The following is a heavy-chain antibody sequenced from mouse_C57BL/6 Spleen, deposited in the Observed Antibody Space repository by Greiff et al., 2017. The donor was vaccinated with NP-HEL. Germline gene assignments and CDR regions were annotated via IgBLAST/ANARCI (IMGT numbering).Heavy chain of an antibody. V-gene: IGHV1-20*01. CDR2: INPYNGDT. D-gene: IGHD1-1*01. CDR3: ARRDYYGPFDY. CDR1: GYSFTGYF. J-gene: IGHJ2*01. Sequence: VQLKQSGPELVKPGDSVKISCKASGYSFTGYFMNWVMQSHGKSLEWIGRINPYNGDTFYNQKFKGKATLTVDKSSSTAHMELRSLTSEDSAVYYCARRDYYGPFDYWGQGTTLTVSS.